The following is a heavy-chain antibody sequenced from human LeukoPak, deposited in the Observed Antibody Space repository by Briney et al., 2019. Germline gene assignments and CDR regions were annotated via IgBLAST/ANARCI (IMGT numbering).Heavy chain of an antibody. V-gene: IGHV4-59*12. CDR3: ARAPIVVVVAASSQGRGMDV. CDR1: GGSISSYY. CDR2: IYYSGST. D-gene: IGHD2-15*01. J-gene: IGHJ6*02. Sequence: SETLSLTCTVSGGSISSYYWSWIRQPPGKGLEWIGYIYYSGSTNYNPSLKSRVTISVDTSKNQFSLKLSSVTAADTAVYYCARAPIVVVVAASSQGRGMDVWGQGTTVTVSS.